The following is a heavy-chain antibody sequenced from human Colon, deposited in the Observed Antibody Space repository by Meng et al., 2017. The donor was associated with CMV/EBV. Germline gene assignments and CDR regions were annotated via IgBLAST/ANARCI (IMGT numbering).Heavy chain of an antibody. Sequence: GESLKISCAASGITLSAYAVTWVRQAPGKGLEWVSMVYSSATSTFYADSVRGQFPISRDNSKNTVYLQMNNLRAEDTALYYCAKHVAGPNKGWFDPWGQGTLVTVSS. V-gene: IGHV3-23*03. CDR1: GITLSAYA. CDR2: VYSSATST. CDR3: AKHVAGPNKGWFDP. J-gene: IGHJ5*02. D-gene: IGHD4/OR15-4a*01.